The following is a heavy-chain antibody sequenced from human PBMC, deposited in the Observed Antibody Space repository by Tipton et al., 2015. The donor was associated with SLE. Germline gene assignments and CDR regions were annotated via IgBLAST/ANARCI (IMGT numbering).Heavy chain of an antibody. D-gene: IGHD3-3*01. CDR2: VNHSGST. CDR1: GGSFSDYF. Sequence: TLSLTCAVYGGSFSDYFLNWIRQSPGKGLEWIGEVNHSGSTDYHPSLKSRVTMSVDTSKNQFSLKLTSLTAADTAVYYCARSSTFGGVRGSFDYWGQGTLVTVS. CDR3: ARSSTFGGVRGSFDY. V-gene: IGHV4-34*01. J-gene: IGHJ4*02.